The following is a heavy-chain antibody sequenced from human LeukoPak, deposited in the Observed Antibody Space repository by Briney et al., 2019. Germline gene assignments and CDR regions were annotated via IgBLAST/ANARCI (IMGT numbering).Heavy chain of an antibody. J-gene: IGHJ3*02. CDR2: TYYRSKWFF. V-gene: IGHV6-1*01. CDR3: AREIEAQTTYCAFDI. Sequence: SQTLSLTCAISGDSVSSNSAAWNWIRQSPSRGLEWLGRTYYRSKWFFNYEVSVRSRITINPDTSKDQFSLQLNSVTPEDTAVYFCAREIEAQTTYCAFDIWGQGTMVTVSS. CDR1: GDSVSSNSAA. D-gene: IGHD2-21*01.